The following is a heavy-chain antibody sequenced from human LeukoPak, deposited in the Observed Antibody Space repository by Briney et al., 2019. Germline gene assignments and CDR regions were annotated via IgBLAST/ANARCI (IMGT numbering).Heavy chain of an antibody. D-gene: IGHD3-22*01. CDR1: GGSISSDY. CDR3: ARRLVRGDYYSEDS. CDR2: IYYSGIT. J-gene: IGHJ4*02. Sequence: SETLSLTCTVSGGSISSDYWSWIRQPPGXGRELIGYIYYSGITYYNPSLKSRVTISVGTSKNQFSLKLSSVTAADTAIYYCARRLVRGDYYSEDSWGQGALVTVSS. V-gene: IGHV4-59*08.